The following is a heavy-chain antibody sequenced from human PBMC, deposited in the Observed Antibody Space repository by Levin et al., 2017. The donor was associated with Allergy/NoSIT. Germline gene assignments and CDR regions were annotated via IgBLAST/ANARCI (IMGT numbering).Heavy chain of an antibody. CDR3: ARFGVNWGLDY. CDR1: GFTFSTYG. V-gene: IGHV3-33*01. Sequence: QPGGSLRLSCAASGFTFSTYGMHWVRQAPGKGLEWVAVIWYDGSSKYYADSVKGQLTISRDNSKNMLYLQMNSLRAEDTAVYYCARFGVNWGLDYWGQGTLVTVSS. CDR2: IWYDGSSK. D-gene: IGHD7-27*01. J-gene: IGHJ4*02.